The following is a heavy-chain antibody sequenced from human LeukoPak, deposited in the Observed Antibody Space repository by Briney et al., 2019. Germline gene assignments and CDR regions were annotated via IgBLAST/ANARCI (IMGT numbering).Heavy chain of an antibody. CDR1: SGSISPFY. Sequence: SETLSLTCTVSSGSISPFYWSWIRQLPGKGLEWIGCISYNGNPNYNSSLKSRVTISVDTSRNQFSLRLSSVTAADTAVYYCVRHVGGTTSDIWGQGTVVTVSS. D-gene: IGHD1-1*01. J-gene: IGHJ3*02. CDR2: ISYNGNP. CDR3: VRHVGGTTSDI. V-gene: IGHV4-59*08.